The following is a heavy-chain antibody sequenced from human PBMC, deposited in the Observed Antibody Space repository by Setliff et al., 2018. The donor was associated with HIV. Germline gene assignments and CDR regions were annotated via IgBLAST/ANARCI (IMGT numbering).Heavy chain of an antibody. D-gene: IGHD1-1*01. V-gene: IGHV4-61*09. J-gene: IGHJ6*03. CDR2: IYTSGGT. CDR1: GGSISSGSYY. CDR3: ARGTYYYYYYMDV. Sequence: SETLSLTCTVSGGSISSGSYYWSWIRQPAGKGLEWIGHIYTSGGTNYNPSLKSRVTISVDTSKDQFSLKLSSVTAAGTAVYSCARGTYYYYYYMDVWGKGTTVTVSS.